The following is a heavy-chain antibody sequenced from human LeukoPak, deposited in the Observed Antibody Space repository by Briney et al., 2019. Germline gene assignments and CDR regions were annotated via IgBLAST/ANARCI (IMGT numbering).Heavy chain of an antibody. Sequence: GGSLRLSCAASGFTFSSYAMSWVRQAPGKGLEWVSAISGSGGSTYYADSVKGRFTISRDNSKNTLYLQMNSLRAEDTAVYYCAKVGSRTTVPYYFDYWGQGTLVTVSS. V-gene: IGHV3-23*01. D-gene: IGHD4-17*01. J-gene: IGHJ4*02. CDR2: ISGSGGST. CDR1: GFTFSSYA. CDR3: AKVGSRTTVPYYFDY.